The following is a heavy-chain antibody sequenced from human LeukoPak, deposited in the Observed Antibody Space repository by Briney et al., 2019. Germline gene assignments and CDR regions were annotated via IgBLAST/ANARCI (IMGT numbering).Heavy chain of an antibody. Sequence: GGSLRLSCAASGFTFSNYWMHWVRQAPGKGLVWVSRINSDGINTSYAGSVKGRFTISRDNAKNTLNLQMNSLRTEDTAVYYCARDLGQYYDTSDNWFDPWGQGTLVTVSS. J-gene: IGHJ5*02. CDR2: INSDGINT. D-gene: IGHD3-22*01. V-gene: IGHV3-74*01. CDR3: ARDLGQYYDTSDNWFDP. CDR1: GFTFSNYW.